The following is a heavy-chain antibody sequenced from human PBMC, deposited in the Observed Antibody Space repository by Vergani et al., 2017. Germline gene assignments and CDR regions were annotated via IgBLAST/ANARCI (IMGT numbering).Heavy chain of an antibody. CDR3: AKDWYDYIWGSYNY. CDR1: GFTFSSYW. D-gene: IGHD3-16*01. J-gene: IGHJ4*02. V-gene: IGHV3-48*01. Sequence: EVQLVESGGGLVQPGGSLRLSCAASGFTFSSYWMSWVRQAPGKGLEWVSYISSSSSTIYYADSVKGRFTISRDNSKNTLYLQMNSLRAEDTAVYYCAKDWYDYIWGSYNYWGQGTLVTVSS. CDR2: ISSSSSTI.